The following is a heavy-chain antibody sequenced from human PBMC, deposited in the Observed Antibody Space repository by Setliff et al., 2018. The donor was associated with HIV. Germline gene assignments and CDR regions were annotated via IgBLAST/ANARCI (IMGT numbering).Heavy chain of an antibody. CDR3: ASSRVRGVIIKGY. D-gene: IGHD3-10*01. CDR2: INHSGST. J-gene: IGHJ4*02. V-gene: IGHV4-34*01. CDR1: GGSFSGYY. Sequence: SETLSLTCAVYGGSFSGYYWSWVRQPPGKGLEWIWEINHSGSTNYNPSLKSRLTISVDTSKNQFSLKLSSVTAADTAIYYCASSRVRGVIIKGYWGQGTPVTVSS.